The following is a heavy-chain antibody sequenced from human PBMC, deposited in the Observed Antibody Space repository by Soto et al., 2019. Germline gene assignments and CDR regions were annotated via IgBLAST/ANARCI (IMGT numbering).Heavy chain of an antibody. CDR3: ARMHDYSFPFDY. D-gene: IGHD4-4*01. CDR1: GGSITTSSYY. V-gene: IGHV4-31*03. Sequence: TSETLSLTCTVSGGSITTSSYYWGWIRQPPGKGLEWIGYIYYSGSTYYNPSLKSRVTISVDTSKNQFSLKLSSVTAADTAVYYCARMHDYSFPFDYWGQGTLVTVSS. CDR2: IYYSGST. J-gene: IGHJ4*02.